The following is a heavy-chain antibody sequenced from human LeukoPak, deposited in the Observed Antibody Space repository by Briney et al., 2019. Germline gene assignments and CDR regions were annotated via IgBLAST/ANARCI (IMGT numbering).Heavy chain of an antibody. CDR1: GGSFSGYY. CDR2: INHSGST. D-gene: IGHD3-3*01. CDR3: ARGGVYFDFWSGYYGPPRTVDAFDI. Sequence: PSETLSLTCAVYGGSFSGYYWSWIRQPPGKGLEWIGEINHSGSTNYNPSLKCRVTISVDTSKNQFSLKLSSVTAADMAVYYCARGGVYFDFWSGYYGPPRTVDAFDIWGQGTMVTVSS. J-gene: IGHJ3*02. V-gene: IGHV4-34*01.